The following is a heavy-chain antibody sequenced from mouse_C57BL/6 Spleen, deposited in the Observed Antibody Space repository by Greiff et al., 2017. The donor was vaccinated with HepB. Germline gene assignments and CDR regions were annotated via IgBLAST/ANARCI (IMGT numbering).Heavy chain of an antibody. CDR2: INPNNGGT. Sequence: EVQLQQSGPELVKPGASVKISCKASGYTFTDYYMNWVKQSHGKSLEWIGDINPNNGGTSYNQKFKGKATLTVDKSSSTAYMELRSLTSEDSAVYYCVEYYYAMDYWGQGTSVTVSS. V-gene: IGHV1-26*01. CDR3: VEYYYAMDY. J-gene: IGHJ4*01. CDR1: GYTFTDYY.